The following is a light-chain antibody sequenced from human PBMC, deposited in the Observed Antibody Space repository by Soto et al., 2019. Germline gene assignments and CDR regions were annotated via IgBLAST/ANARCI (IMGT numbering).Light chain of an antibody. CDR1: QSISSY. CDR3: QQSYSTPST. Sequence: DLPMTQSPSSLSASVGDRVTITCRASQSISSYLNWYQQKPGKAPKLLIYAASSLQRGVPSRFSGSGSGTDFTLTISSLQPEDFETYYCQQSYSTPSTFGGGTKVEIK. V-gene: IGKV1-39*01. J-gene: IGKJ4*01. CDR2: AAS.